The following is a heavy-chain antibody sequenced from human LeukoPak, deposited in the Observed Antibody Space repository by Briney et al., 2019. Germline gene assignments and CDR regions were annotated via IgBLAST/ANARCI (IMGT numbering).Heavy chain of an antibody. CDR1: GFTFSSYW. CDR3: AREAFGIAAAGSNAFDI. CDR2: IKQDGSEK. J-gene: IGHJ3*02. D-gene: IGHD6-25*01. Sequence: GGSLRLSCAASGFTFSSYWMSWVRQAPGKGLEWVANIKQDGSEKYYVDSVKGRFTISRDNAKNSLYLQMNSLRAEDTAVYYCAREAFGIAAAGSNAFDIWGQGTMATVSS. V-gene: IGHV3-7*01.